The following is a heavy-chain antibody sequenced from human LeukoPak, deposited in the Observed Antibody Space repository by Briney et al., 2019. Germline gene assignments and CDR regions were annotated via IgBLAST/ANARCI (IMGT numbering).Heavy chain of an antibody. CDR2: LDHTGST. V-gene: IGHV4-34*01. CDR3: AGGVDRSKIRD. Sequence: PSETLSLTCSVFGGSFSGYYWSWIRQPPGRALEWIGQLDHTGSTNYNPSLKSRVTISVDTSNNQFFLKLNSVTTADTAVYYCAGGVDRSKIRDWGQGTLVTVSS. D-gene: IGHD3-22*01. CDR1: GGSFSGYY. J-gene: IGHJ4*02.